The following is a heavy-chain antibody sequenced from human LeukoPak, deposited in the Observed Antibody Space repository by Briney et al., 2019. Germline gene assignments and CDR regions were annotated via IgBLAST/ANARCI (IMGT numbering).Heavy chain of an antibody. V-gene: IGHV3-30*01. Sequence: GGSLKLSWAASGFKFSDYTMQWVRQAPGKGLEWVALLPPDGSYQYYADSLKGRFTISRDNFKNGLYLEMNSLRLEDTAVYYFARGLHDRSWYGAHWGQGTLLSVSS. J-gene: IGHJ4*02. CDR2: LPPDGSYQ. CDR1: GFKFSDYT. CDR3: ARGLHDRSWYGAH. D-gene: IGHD6-13*01.